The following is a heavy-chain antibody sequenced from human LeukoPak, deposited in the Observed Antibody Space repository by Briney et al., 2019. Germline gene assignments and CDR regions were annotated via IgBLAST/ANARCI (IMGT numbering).Heavy chain of an antibody. V-gene: IGHV4-34*01. CDR2: INHSGST. CDR3: ARGTGYRAPPHFDY. CDR1: GGSFSGYY. Sequence: SETLSLTCAVYGGSFSGYYWSRIRQPPGKGLEWIGEINHSGSTNHNPSLKSRVTISVDTSKNQFSLKLSSVTAADTAVYYCARGTGYRAPPHFDYWGQGTLVTVSS. D-gene: IGHD5-18*01. J-gene: IGHJ4*02.